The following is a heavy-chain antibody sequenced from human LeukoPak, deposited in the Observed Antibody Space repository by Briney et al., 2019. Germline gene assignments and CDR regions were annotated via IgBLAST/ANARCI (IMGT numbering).Heavy chain of an antibody. CDR2: INAGNGNT. J-gene: IGHJ2*01. V-gene: IGHV1-3*01. D-gene: IGHD3-22*01. CDR3: ARDLIHYYDSSGSLTGGFDL. Sequence: ASVKVSCKASGYTFTSYAMHWVRQAPGQRLEWMGWINAGNGNTKYSQKFQGRVTITRDTSASTAYMELSSLRSEDTAVYYCARDLIHYYDSSGSLTGGFDLWGRGTLVTVSS. CDR1: GYTFTSYA.